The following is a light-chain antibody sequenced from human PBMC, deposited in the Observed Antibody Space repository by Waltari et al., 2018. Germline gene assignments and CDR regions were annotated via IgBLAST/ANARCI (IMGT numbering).Light chain of an antibody. Sequence: DIRTSHSPSSLSSSVADSPTMTRRASQSISNHVNWYQQKPGKAPKLLIYAVSSVQSGVPSRFSGSGSGTDFTLTIASLQPEDLATYYCQQTYSSLSFGGGTKVEIK. J-gene: IGKJ4*01. V-gene: IGKV1-39*01. CDR1: QSISNH. CDR3: QQTYSSLS. CDR2: AVS.